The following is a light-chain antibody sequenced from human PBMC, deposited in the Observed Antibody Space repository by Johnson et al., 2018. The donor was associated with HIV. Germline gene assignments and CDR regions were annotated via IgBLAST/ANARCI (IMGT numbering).Light chain of an antibody. J-gene: IGLJ1*01. CDR1: SSNIGINY. CDR2: DND. Sequence: SVLTQPPSVSAAPGQKVTISCSGSSSNIGINYVSWFQQLPGTAPKLLIYDNDKRPSGIPDRFSGSKSGTSATLGITGLQTGDEADYYCGTWDSSLRVGFFGTGTKVTVL. V-gene: IGLV1-51*01. CDR3: GTWDSSLRVGF.